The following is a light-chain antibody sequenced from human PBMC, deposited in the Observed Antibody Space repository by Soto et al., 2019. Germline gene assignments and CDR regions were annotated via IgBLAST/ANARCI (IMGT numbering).Light chain of an antibody. Sequence: DIVMTQTPLSLSVTPGQPASISCKSSQSLLHRDGKTSLSWYLQKAGQPPQLLIYEVSNRFSGVSDRFGGSGSGTAFTLKISRVEAEDVGFYYCVQSIQDPYTFGQGTKLEIK. J-gene: IGKJ2*01. CDR3: VQSIQDPYT. CDR1: QSLLHRDGKTS. CDR2: EVS. V-gene: IGKV2D-29*01.